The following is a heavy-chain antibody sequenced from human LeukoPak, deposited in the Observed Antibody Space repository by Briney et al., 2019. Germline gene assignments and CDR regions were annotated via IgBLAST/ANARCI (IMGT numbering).Heavy chain of an antibody. CDR2: INPSGGST. D-gene: IGHD1-1*01. J-gene: IGHJ4*02. CDR1: GYTFTGYY. CDR3: ARGASGTNFDY. V-gene: IGHV1-46*01. Sequence: ASVKVSCKTSGYTFTGYYMHWGATGPGQGLEWMGIINPSGGSTTYAQKFQGRVTMTRDTSTSTVYMELSSLRSEDTAVYYCARGASGTNFDYWGQGTLVTVSS.